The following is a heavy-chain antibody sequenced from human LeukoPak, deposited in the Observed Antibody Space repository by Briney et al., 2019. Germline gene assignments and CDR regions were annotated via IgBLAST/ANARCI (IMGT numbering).Heavy chain of an antibody. CDR1: GFTVSSNY. CDR2: IYSGGST. CDR3: ARDQILWFGESSGYYYGMDV. V-gene: IGHV3-53*01. D-gene: IGHD3-10*01. Sequence: GGSLRLSCAASGFTVSSNYMSWVRQAPGKGLEWVSVIYSGGSTYYADSVKGRFTISRDNSKNTLYLQVNSLRAEDTAVYYCARDQILWFGESSGYYYGMDVWGQGTTVTVSS. J-gene: IGHJ6*02.